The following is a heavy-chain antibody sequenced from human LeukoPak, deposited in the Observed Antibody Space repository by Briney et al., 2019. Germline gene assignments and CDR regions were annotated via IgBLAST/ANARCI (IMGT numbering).Heavy chain of an antibody. D-gene: IGHD2-2*02. CDR3: ARGDCSSTSCYTIFNWFDP. Sequence: GASVKVSCKASGYTFTSYGISWVRQAPGQGLEWMGWISAYNGNTNYAQKLKGRVTMTTDTSTSTAYMELRSLRSDDTAVYYCARGDCSSTSCYTIFNWFDPWGQGTLVTVSS. CDR2: ISAYNGNT. V-gene: IGHV1-18*01. J-gene: IGHJ5*02. CDR1: GYTFTSYG.